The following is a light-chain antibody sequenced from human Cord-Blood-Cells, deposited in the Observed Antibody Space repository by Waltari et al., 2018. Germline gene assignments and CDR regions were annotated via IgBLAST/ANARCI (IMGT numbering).Light chain of an antibody. Sequence: SYELTQPPSVSVSPGQTASITCSGDKLGDKYACWYQQQQGQSPGLVIHQDSKRPSGIPERFSGSNSGNTATLTISGTQAMDEADYYCQAWDSSTAVFGTGTKVTVL. CDR2: QDS. V-gene: IGLV3-1*01. J-gene: IGLJ1*01. CDR1: KLGDKY. CDR3: QAWDSSTAV.